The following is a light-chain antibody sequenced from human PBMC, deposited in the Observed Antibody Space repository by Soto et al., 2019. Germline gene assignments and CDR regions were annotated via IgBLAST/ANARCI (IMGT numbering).Light chain of an antibody. Sequence: DIQMTQSPSSLSASVGDRDTITCRASQTIDRYLSWYQHKSGRAPQLLIYGASTLQSGVPSRFSGSGSGTEFTLTISGLQPEDVAVYYCQQSYTTPLTFGGGTRVESK. J-gene: IGKJ4*01. CDR1: QTIDRY. CDR2: GAS. V-gene: IGKV1-39*01. CDR3: QQSYTTPLT.